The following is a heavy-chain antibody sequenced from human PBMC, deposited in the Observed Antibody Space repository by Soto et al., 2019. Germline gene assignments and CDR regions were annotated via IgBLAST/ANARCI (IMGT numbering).Heavy chain of an antibody. D-gene: IGHD1-26*01. Sequence: GGSLRLSCAASGFTFSSYDMHWVRQATGKGLEWVSAIGTAGDTYYPGSVKGRFTISRENAKNSLYLQMNSLRAEDTAVYYCARKWDEGPVDIWGQGTMVTVSS. CDR2: IGTAGDT. V-gene: IGHV3-13*01. CDR3: ARKWDEGPVDI. CDR1: GFTFSSYD. J-gene: IGHJ3*02.